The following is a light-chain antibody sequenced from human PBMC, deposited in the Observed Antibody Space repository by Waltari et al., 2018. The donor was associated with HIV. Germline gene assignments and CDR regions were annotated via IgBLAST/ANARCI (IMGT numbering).Light chain of an antibody. CDR3: CSYAGSYSYV. CDR1: TSDVGGYDS. J-gene: IGLJ1*01. Sequence: QSALTQPRSVSGSPGQSVTVSCTEATSDVGGYDSVSWYQQHPGQAPKLIIYYVTRRPAGVPRRCSGSRSGATASLTICGLQADDEADYYCCSYAGSYSYVFGAGTMVIVL. CDR2: YVT. V-gene: IGLV2-11*01.